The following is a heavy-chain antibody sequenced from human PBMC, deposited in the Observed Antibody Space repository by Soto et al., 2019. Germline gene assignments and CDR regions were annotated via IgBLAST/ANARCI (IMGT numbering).Heavy chain of an antibody. V-gene: IGHV4-30-4*01. J-gene: IGHJ5*02. Sequence: PSETLSLTCTVSGGSMSSGMYYWSWIRQPPGKGLECIGFTSYSGTTYYNTSLWSRVSMSVDTSKNQFSLKLSSVTAADTAVYYCARVQGPWGQGTLVTVSS. CDR2: TSYSGTT. CDR1: GGSMSSGMYY. D-gene: IGHD4-4*01. CDR3: ARVQGP.